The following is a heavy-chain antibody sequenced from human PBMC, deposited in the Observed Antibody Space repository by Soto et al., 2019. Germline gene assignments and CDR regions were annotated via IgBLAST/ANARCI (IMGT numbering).Heavy chain of an antibody. CDR1: GFTFSNFG. V-gene: IGHV3-30*03. J-gene: IGHJ4*02. CDR3: ARDQIPGPPDYCDY. Sequence: GGSLRLSCAASGFTFSNFGMHWVRQAPGKGLEWVASISYDGNIKYSADSVKGRFTISRDNSKNTLYLQMNSLRAEDTAVYYCARDQIPGPPDYCDYWGQGTLVTVSS. CDR2: ISYDGNIK.